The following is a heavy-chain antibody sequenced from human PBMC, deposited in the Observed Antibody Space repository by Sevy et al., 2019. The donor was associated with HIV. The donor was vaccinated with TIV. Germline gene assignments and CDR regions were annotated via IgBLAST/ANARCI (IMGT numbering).Heavy chain of an antibody. J-gene: IGHJ4*02. Sequence: GGSLRFSCVASGFTFSSYWMNWVRLAPGKGLEWVANINQDGSVKYFVDSVKGRFTISRDNSKNSLYLQMNSLTVEDTAIYYCAREGYMKSEDYWGQGTLVTVSS. CDR2: INQDGSVK. CDR1: GFTFSSYW. D-gene: IGHD1-1*01. CDR3: AREGYMKSEDY. V-gene: IGHV3-7*01.